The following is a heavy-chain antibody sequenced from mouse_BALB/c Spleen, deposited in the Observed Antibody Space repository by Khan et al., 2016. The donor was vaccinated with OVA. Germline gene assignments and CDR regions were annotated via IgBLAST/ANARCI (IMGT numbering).Heavy chain of an antibody. CDR3: TRDRIDH. Sequence: QVQLKESGAELAKPGASVKMSCKASGYTFTTYWMHWVKQRPGQGLEWIGYINPTSGYTDYNEKFKDKATLSADKSSSTAYMQLSSLTSEDSAVYYWTRDRIDHWGQGTTLTVSS. CDR1: GYTFTTYW. V-gene: IGHV1-7*01. J-gene: IGHJ2*01. CDR2: INPTSGYT.